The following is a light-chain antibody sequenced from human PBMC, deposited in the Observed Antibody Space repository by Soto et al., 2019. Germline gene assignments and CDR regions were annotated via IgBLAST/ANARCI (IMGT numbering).Light chain of an antibody. CDR3: QSSDRSLSGWV. CDR1: SSNIGAGYV. Sequence: QSALTQPPSVSGAPGQRVTISCTGSSSNIGAGYVVHWYQQLPGTAPKLLIYGNSNRPSGVPDRFSGSKSGTSASLAITGLQAEDEADYYCQSSDRSLSGWVFGGGTKLTVL. V-gene: IGLV1-40*01. J-gene: IGLJ3*02. CDR2: GNS.